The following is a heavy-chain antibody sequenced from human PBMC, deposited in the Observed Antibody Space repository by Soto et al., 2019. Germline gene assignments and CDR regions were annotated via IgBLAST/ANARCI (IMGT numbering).Heavy chain of an antibody. CDR2: IIPTFGTP. V-gene: IGHV1-69*06. CDR1: GGTFSSHG. Sequence: QVQLVQSGTVVQRRGSSVKVSCQASGGTFSSHGMAWVRQAPGQGLEWMGGIIPTFGTPTYAPKFQGRVTITADKSTNTAYMELSSLRSEDTVVYYCASELSAQYFDFWGQGTLITVSS. J-gene: IGHJ4*02. CDR3: ASELSAQYFDF.